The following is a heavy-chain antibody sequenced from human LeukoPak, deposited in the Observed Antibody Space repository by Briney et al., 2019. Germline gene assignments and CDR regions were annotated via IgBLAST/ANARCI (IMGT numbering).Heavy chain of an antibody. CDR1: GGSISSSSSYY. D-gene: IGHD6-13*01. Sequence: SETLSLTCTVSGGSISSSSSYYWGWIRQPPGKGLEWIGTIYYSGVTYYSPSLRSRVTVSVGTSKNQFSLRLSSVTAADTAVYYCARAGIAAALGEYYYYYYYMDVWGQGTTVTVSS. CDR3: ARAGIAAALGEYYYYYYYMDV. V-gene: IGHV4-39*07. J-gene: IGHJ6*03. CDR2: IYYSGVT.